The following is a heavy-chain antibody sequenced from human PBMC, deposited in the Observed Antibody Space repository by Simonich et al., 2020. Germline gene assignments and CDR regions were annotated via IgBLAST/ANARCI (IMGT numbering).Heavy chain of an antibody. D-gene: IGHD7-27*01. CDR1: GFTFSSFA. J-gene: IGHJ5*02. CDR3: ARDRNWGWFDP. Sequence: QVQLVESGGGVVQPGRSLRLSCAASGFTFSSFAMHWVRQAPGKWLGGGAVISNDGSNKYYADSVKGRFTISRDNSKNTLYLQMNSLRAEDTAVYYCARDRNWGWFDPWGQGTLVTVSS. CDR2: ISNDGSNK. V-gene: IGHV3-30*07.